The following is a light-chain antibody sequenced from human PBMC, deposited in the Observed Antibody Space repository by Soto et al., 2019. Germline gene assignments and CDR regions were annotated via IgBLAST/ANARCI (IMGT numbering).Light chain of an antibody. CDR2: DAS. Sequence: DIQMTQSPSTLSASLGDRVTITCLASQSISTWLAWYQHKPGKAPKLLIYDASSLESGVPSRFSGSGSGTEFTLTISSLQPDDFATYYCQQYNSYSGTFGQGTKVDI. CDR3: QQYNSYSGT. J-gene: IGKJ1*01. V-gene: IGKV1-5*01. CDR1: QSISTW.